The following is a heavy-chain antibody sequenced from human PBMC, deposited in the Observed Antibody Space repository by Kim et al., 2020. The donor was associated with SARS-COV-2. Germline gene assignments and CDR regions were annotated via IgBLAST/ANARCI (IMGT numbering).Heavy chain of an antibody. D-gene: IGHD4-17*01. V-gene: IGHV3-21*01. CDR3: ARAGGFVSVSTVTNFDY. CDR2: ISSSSSYI. CDR1: GFTFSSYS. J-gene: IGHJ4*02. Sequence: GGSLRLSCAASGFTFSSYSMNWVRQAPGKGLEWVSSISSSSSYIYYADSVKGRFTISRDNAKNSLYLQMNSLRAEDTAVYYCARAGGFVSVSTVTNFDYWGQGTLVTVSS.